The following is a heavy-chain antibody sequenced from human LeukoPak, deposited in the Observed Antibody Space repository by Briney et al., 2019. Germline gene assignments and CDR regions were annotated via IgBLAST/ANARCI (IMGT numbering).Heavy chain of an antibody. CDR3: ARHEAVAGLGWFDP. Sequence: GESLKISCKGSGYKFFNYWIGWVRQMPGQGLEWMGIIYPGDSDTRYSPSFQGQVTISADKSISTAYLQWSSLKASDTAMYYCARHEAVAGLGWFDPWGQGTLVTVSS. CDR2: IYPGDSDT. D-gene: IGHD6-19*01. J-gene: IGHJ5*02. V-gene: IGHV5-51*01. CDR1: GYKFFNYW.